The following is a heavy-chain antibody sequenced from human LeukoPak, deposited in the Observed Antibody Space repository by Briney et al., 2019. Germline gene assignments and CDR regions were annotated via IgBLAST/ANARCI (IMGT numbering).Heavy chain of an antibody. CDR1: DYSLSSHNY. Sequence: SETLSLTCAVSDYSLSSHNYWSWIRQPPGKGLEWIGSVYHSGSTHYSPSLKSRVTISVDTSKNQFSLKLSAVTAADTAVYYCARNDSSGYFDYWGQGTLVTVSS. CDR2: VYHSGST. V-gene: IGHV4-38-2*01. D-gene: IGHD3-22*01. J-gene: IGHJ4*02. CDR3: ARNDSSGYFDY.